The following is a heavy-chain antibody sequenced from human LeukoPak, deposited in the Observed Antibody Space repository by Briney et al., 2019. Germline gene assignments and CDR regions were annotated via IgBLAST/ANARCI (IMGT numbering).Heavy chain of an antibody. CDR1: GFTFSSYW. D-gene: IGHD3-22*01. CDR2: IKQDGSEK. CDR3: ARDQSYYYDSSGYWHPVYAFDI. V-gene: IGHV3-7*01. J-gene: IGHJ3*02. Sequence: GGSLRLSCAASGFTFSSYWMSWVRQAPGKGLEWVANIKQDGSEKYYVDSVKGRFTISRDNAKNSLYLQMNSLRAEDTAVYYCARDQSYYYDSSGYWHPVYAFDIWGQGTMVTVSS.